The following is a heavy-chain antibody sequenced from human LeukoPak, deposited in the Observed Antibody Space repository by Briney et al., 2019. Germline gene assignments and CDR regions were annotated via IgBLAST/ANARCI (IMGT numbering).Heavy chain of an antibody. J-gene: IGHJ4*02. D-gene: IGHD3-9*01. CDR3: AKGQYYDILTGTIDY. CDR1: GFTFSIYG. Sequence: PGGSLRLSCSASGFTFSIYGMHWVRQAPGKGLEWVAFIRDDASNKYYADSVKGRFTISRDNSKNTLFLQMNSLRAEDTAVYYCAKGQYYDILTGTIDYWGQGTQVTVSS. V-gene: IGHV3-30*02. CDR2: IRDDASNK.